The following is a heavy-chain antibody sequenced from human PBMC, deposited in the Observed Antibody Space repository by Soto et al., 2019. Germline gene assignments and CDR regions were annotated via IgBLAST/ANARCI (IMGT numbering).Heavy chain of an antibody. V-gene: IGHV1-69*12. J-gene: IGHJ6*02. Sequence: QVQLVQSGAEVKKPGSSVKVSCKASGGTFSSYAISWVRQAPGQGLEWMGGIIPIFGTADDAQNFQGRVTITADESTRPASMALSPLPSAVTALSYCASHGGRSPHGRYYYGMDVWGQGPTVTLSS. D-gene: IGHD1-26*01. CDR3: ASHGGRSPHGRYYYGMDV. CDR1: GGTFSSYA. CDR2: IIPIFGTA.